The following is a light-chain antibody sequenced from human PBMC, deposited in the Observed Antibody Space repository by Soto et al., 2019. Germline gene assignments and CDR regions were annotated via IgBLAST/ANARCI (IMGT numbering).Light chain of an antibody. Sequence: EIVLTQSPGTLSLSPGERATLSCRASQSVSRNSLAWYQQKPGQAPRLLIYGASSRATYIPDRFSGSGSGTDFTLIVSRREPEDFAVYFCQQYGTSPPTFGPGTKVDIK. J-gene: IGKJ3*01. V-gene: IGKV3-20*01. CDR2: GAS. CDR3: QQYGTSPPT. CDR1: QSVSRNS.